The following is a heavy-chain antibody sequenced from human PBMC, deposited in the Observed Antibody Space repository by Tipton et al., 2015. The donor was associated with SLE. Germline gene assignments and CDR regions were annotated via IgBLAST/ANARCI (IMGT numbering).Heavy chain of an antibody. Sequence: TLSLTCAVYGGSFSGYYWSWIRQPPGKGLEWIGEINHSGSTNYNPSLKSRVTISVDTSRNQFSLELSSVTAADTAVYYCARRPGSGYYYNFDYWGQGTLVTVSS. CDR3: ARRPGSGYYYNFDY. CDR2: INHSGST. D-gene: IGHD3-22*01. CDR1: GGSFSGYY. J-gene: IGHJ4*02. V-gene: IGHV4-34*01.